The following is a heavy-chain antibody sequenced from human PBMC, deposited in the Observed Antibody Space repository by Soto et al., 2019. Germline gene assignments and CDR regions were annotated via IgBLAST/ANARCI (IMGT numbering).Heavy chain of an antibody. V-gene: IGHV4-34*01. CDR3: ARGRGPYSSSRIPPRGWYFDL. CDR1: GGSFSGYY. CDR2: INHSGST. D-gene: IGHD6-13*01. J-gene: IGHJ2*01. Sequence: PSETLSLTCAVYGGSFSGYYWSWIRQPPGKGLEWIGEINHSGSTNYNPSLKSRVTISVDTSKNQFSLKLSSVTAADTAVYYCARGRGPYSSSRIPPRGWYFDLWGRGTLVTVSS.